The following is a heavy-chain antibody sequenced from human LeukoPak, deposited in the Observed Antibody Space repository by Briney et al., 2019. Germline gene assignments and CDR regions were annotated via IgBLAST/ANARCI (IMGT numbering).Heavy chain of an antibody. CDR2: IRSKANSYAT. Sequence: GGSLRLSCAASRFTFNNAWMSWVRQAPGKGLEWVGRIRSKANSYATAYAASVKGRFIISRDDSKNTAYLQMNSPKTEDTAVYYCARPDDYGDYWGQGTLVTVSS. CDR3: ARPDDYGDY. V-gene: IGHV3-73*01. J-gene: IGHJ4*02. CDR1: RFTFNNAW.